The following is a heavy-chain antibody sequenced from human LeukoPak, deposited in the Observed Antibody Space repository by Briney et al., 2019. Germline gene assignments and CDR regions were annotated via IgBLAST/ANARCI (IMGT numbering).Heavy chain of an antibody. CDR2: MSYDGSNK. V-gene: IGHV3-30*18. J-gene: IGHJ4*02. CDR1: GFTFSSYG. D-gene: IGHD3-22*01. Sequence: GGSLRLSCAASGFTFSSYGMHWVRQAPGKGLEWVAVMSYDGSNKYYSDSVKGRFTISRDNSKNTLYLQMNNLRAEDTAVYYCAKDTTLNYYDSSGYLDYWGQGTLVTVSS. CDR3: AKDTTLNYYDSSGYLDY.